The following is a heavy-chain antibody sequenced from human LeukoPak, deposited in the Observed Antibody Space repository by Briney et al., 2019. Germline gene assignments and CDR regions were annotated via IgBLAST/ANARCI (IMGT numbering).Heavy chain of an antibody. CDR1: GGSFSGYY. CDR3: ARGVGYCSSTSCSWFDP. Sequence: PSETLSLTCAAYGGSFSGYYWSWIRQPPGKGLEWIGEINHSGSTNYNPSLKSRVTISVDTSKNQFSLKLSSVTAADTAVYYCARGVGYCSSTSCSWFDPWGQGTLVTVSS. V-gene: IGHV4-34*01. D-gene: IGHD2-2*01. J-gene: IGHJ5*02. CDR2: INHSGST.